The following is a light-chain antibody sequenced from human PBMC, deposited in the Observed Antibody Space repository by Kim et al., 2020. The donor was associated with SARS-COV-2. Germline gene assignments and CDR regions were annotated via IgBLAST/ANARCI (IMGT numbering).Light chain of an antibody. Sequence: DIVMTQSPDSLAVSLGERATINCKSNESVFYSLTNKNYLAWYQQKAGQPPKLVIYWASTRESGVPDRFSGSGSGTDFTLTISSLQAEDVAVYYCHQSYYTPWTFGQGTKVDIK. J-gene: IGKJ1*01. CDR1: ESVFYSLTNKNY. CDR3: HQSYYTPWT. V-gene: IGKV4-1*01. CDR2: WAS.